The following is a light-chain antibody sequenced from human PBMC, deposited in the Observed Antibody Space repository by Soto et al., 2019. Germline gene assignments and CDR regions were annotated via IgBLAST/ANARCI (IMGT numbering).Light chain of an antibody. CDR1: QSIGKY. Sequence: DIQMTQSPSSLSASVGDRVTITCRASQSIGKYLSWFQQTPGNAPKLLIYAASGLQSGVPSRFSGSGSGTDFTLTINSLQREDFATYYCHQTYNTPLTFGGGTRVDI. V-gene: IGKV1-39*01. J-gene: IGKJ4*01. CDR3: HQTYNTPLT. CDR2: AAS.